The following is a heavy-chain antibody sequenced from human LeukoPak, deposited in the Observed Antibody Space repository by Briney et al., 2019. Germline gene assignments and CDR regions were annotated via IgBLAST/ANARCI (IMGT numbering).Heavy chain of an antibody. J-gene: IGHJ4*02. CDR2: ISWNSGSI. D-gene: IGHD5-24*01. Sequence: GRSLRLSCAASGFTFDDYAMPWVRQAPGKGLEWVSGISWNSGSIGYADSVKGRFTISRDNAKNSLYLQMNSLRAEDTALYYCAKAGGGYNYGYSDYWGQGTLVTVSS. CDR1: GFTFDDYA. CDR3: AKAGGGYNYGYSDY. V-gene: IGHV3-9*01.